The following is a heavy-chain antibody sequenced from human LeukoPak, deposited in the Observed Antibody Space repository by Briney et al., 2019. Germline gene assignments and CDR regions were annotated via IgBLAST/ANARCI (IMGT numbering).Heavy chain of an antibody. Sequence: PSETLSLTCAVYGGSFSGYYWSWIRQPPGKGLEWIGEINHSGSTNYNPSLKSRVTISVDTSKNQFSLKLSSVTPEDTAVYYCAREGDLGLADYDVFDYWGQGTLVTVSS. CDR1: GGSFSGYY. CDR2: INHSGST. V-gene: IGHV4-34*01. CDR3: AREGDLGLADYDVFDY. D-gene: IGHD4-17*01. J-gene: IGHJ4*02.